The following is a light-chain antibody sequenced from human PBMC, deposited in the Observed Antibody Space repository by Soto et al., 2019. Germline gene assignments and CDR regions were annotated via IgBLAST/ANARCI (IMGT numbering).Light chain of an antibody. V-gene: IGKV1-5*03. CDR2: RGS. CDR1: ESISSC. J-gene: IGKJ1*01. CDR3: QQYIRCYLT. Sequence: DIQMTQSPSTLSVSVGDRVTITCRASESISSCLAWCRQKRGRAPNLLIYRGSGIESGAPSRFSGSGSGTEITLTISSLQPEDFAVYYCQQYIRCYLTFGQGTKVDIK.